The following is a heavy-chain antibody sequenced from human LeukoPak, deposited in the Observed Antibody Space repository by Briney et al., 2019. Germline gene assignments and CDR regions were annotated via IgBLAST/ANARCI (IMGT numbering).Heavy chain of an antibody. Sequence: SQTLSLTRTVSGDSISIGGYYWSWIRHHPREGLEWIGYIYFSGSTYYNPPLKSRVTISVDTSNNQFSLKLNSVTAADTAVYFCARVRDPLDYWGQGTLVTVSS. V-gene: IGHV4-31*03. CDR2: IYFSGST. D-gene: IGHD5-24*01. J-gene: IGHJ4*02. CDR3: ARVRDPLDY. CDR1: GDSISIGGYY.